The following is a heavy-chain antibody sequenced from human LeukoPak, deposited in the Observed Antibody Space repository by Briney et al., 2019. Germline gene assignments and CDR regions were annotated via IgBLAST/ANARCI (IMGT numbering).Heavy chain of an antibody. Sequence: ASVKVSCKASGYTFTSYDINWVRQATGQGLEWMGWMNPNSGNTGYAQKFQGRVTMTRNTSISTAYMELSSLRSEDTAVYYCARGQDYYGSGSYSVGMDVWGQGTTVSVSS. CDR3: ARGQDYYGSGSYSVGMDV. D-gene: IGHD3-10*01. CDR2: MNPNSGNT. V-gene: IGHV1-8*01. CDR1: GYTFTSYD. J-gene: IGHJ6*02.